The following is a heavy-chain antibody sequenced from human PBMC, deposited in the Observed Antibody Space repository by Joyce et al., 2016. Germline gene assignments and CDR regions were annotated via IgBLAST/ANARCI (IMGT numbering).Heavy chain of an antibody. Sequence: EVQLVESGGGLVQPGGSLRLSCAASGFTFNTYSMNWVRQAPGKGLEWVSYISRSSNTIYYVDSGKGRFTISRDNAKNSLYLQMNSLRAEDTAVYFCARATSYYFYYYMDVWGKGTTVTVSS. CDR2: ISRSSNTI. V-gene: IGHV3-48*01. CDR1: GFTFNTYS. J-gene: IGHJ6*03. CDR3: ARATSYYFYYYMDV.